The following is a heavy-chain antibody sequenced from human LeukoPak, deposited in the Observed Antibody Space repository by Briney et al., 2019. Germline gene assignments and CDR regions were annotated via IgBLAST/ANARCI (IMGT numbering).Heavy chain of an antibody. D-gene: IGHD4-17*01. CDR3: AKFLGDYGTEYFQD. J-gene: IGHJ1*01. CDR1: GFSARSNI. V-gene: IGHV3-66*01. Sequence: PVGPLRLSSAPTGFSARSNIMRRGRQAPQRRLWRGLVILSSGYTYYENSVKGRFTISRDSSKNAVYLQMHGLRADDTAVYFCAKFLGDYGTEYFQDWGQGTLVTVSS. CDR2: ILSSGYT.